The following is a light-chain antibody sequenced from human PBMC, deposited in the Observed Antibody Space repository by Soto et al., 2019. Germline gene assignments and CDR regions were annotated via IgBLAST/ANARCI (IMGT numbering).Light chain of an antibody. J-gene: IGKJ5*01. CDR1: QSVSSN. CDR3: QQYKNWPL. V-gene: IGKV3-15*01. Sequence: EILMTQSPATLSFSPGERSXLXXRASQSVSSNLAWYQQKPGQAPRLLIYGASTRATGIPVRFSGSGFGTEFTLTISSLQSEDFAVYYCQQYKNWPLFGQGTRLEI. CDR2: GAS.